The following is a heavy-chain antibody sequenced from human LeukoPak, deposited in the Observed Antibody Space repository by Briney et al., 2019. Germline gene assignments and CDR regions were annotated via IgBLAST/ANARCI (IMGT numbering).Heavy chain of an antibody. CDR3: ASIVAAGKGYFDY. D-gene: IGHD6-13*01. Sequence: GGSLRLSCAASGLTVSSNYMSWVRQAPGEGLECVSVIYSGGRTYYADSVKGRFTISRDNSKNTLYLQMNSLRAEDTAVYYCASIVAAGKGYFDYWGQGTLVTVSS. V-gene: IGHV3-66*01. CDR1: GLTVSSNY. CDR2: IYSGGRT. J-gene: IGHJ4*02.